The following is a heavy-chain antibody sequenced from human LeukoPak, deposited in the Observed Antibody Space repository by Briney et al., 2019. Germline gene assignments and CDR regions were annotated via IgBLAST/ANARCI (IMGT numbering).Heavy chain of an antibody. CDR3: ARDWGYCSGGSCPLDY. CDR1: GFTFTTYG. J-gene: IGHJ4*02. D-gene: IGHD2-15*01. CDR2: IWFDGSNK. V-gene: IGHV3-33*01. Sequence: GGSLRLSCAASGFTFTTYGMHWVRQAPGKGLEWVAVIWFDGSNKNYADSVKGRFTISRDNSKNTLYLQMNSLRAEDTAVYYCARDWGYCSGGSCPLDYSGQGSLVTVSS.